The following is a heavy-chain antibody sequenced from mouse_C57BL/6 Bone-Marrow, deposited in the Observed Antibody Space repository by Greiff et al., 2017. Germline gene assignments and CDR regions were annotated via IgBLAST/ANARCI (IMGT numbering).Heavy chain of an antibody. J-gene: IGHJ3*01. CDR3: ARHRGYYGCGDGFAY. V-gene: IGHV5-9*01. Sequence: VQLKESGGGLVKPGGSLKLSCAASGFTFSSYTMSWVRQTPEKRLEWVATISGGGGNTYYPDSVKGRFTISRDNAKNNLYLQMSSLRSEYTALYYCARHRGYYGCGDGFAYWGQGTLVTVSA. D-gene: IGHD2-2*01. CDR2: ISGGGGNT. CDR1: GFTFSSYT.